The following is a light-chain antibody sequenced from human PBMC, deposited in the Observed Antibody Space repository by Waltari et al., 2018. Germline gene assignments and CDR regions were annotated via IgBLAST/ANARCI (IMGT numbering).Light chain of an antibody. V-gene: IGLV2-11*01. J-gene: IGLJ2*01. Sequence: QSALTQPRPVSGSPGQSVTISCTGTSGDVGGYNYVSCYQQHPGKAPKLMIYDVSKRPSGFPDRFSGSKSGNTASLTISGLQAEDEADYYCCSYAGSYTVVFGGGTKLTVL. CDR2: DVS. CDR1: SGDVGGYNY. CDR3: CSYAGSYTVV.